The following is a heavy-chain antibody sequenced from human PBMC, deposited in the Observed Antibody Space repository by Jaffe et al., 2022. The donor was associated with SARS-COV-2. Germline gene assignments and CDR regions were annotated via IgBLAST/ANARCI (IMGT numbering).Heavy chain of an antibody. D-gene: IGHD4-17*01. Sequence: QVQLQESGPGLVKPSQTLSLTCTVSGGSISSGSYYWSWIRQPAGKGLEWIGRIYTSGSTNYNPSLKSRVTISVDTSKNQFSLKLSSVTAADTAVYYCARANGPDPPDYGDYFDYWGQGTLVTVSS. CDR2: IYTSGST. CDR3: ARANGPDPPDYGDYFDY. CDR1: GGSISSGSYY. V-gene: IGHV4-61*02. J-gene: IGHJ4*02.